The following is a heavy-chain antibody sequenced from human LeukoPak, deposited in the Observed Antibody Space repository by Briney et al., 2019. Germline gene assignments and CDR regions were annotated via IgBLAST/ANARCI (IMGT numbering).Heavy chain of an antibody. CDR2: IYHSGSK. CDR1: GYSINSAFY. CDR3: ALCSGVRAFDI. V-gene: IGHV4-38-2*02. D-gene: IGHD3-10*02. J-gene: IGHJ3*02. Sequence: SETLSLTCNVSGYSINSAFYWGWIRQPPGKGLEWIGGIYHSGSKYNNPSLKSRVTISVDTSKKQVSLKLTSVTAADTAVYYCALCSGVRAFDIWGQGTMVTVSS.